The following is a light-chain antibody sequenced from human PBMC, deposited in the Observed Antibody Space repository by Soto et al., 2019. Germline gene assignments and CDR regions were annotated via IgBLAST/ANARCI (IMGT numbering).Light chain of an antibody. J-gene: IGKJ2*01. CDR3: QQYGSSSYT. V-gene: IGKV3-20*01. Sequence: EIVLTQSPGTLSLSPGERATLSCRASQSISSSYLAWYQQKPGQAPRLLIYAASSSATGIPDRFSGSGSGTDFTLTISRLEPEEFAVYYCQQYGSSSYTFGQGTQLEIK. CDR1: QSISSSY. CDR2: AAS.